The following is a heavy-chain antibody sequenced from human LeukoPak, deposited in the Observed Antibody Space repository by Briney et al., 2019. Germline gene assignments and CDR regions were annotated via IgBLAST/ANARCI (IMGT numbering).Heavy chain of an antibody. Sequence: PGGCLRLSCAASGFTFSSYGMHWVRQAPGKGLEWVAVIWYDGSNKYYADSVKGRFTISRDNSKNTLYLQMNSLRAEDTAVYYCASGYSSSWTEYYFDYWGQGTLVTVSS. CDR3: ASGYSSSWTEYYFDY. CDR2: IWYDGSNK. J-gene: IGHJ4*02. CDR1: GFTFSSYG. V-gene: IGHV3-33*01. D-gene: IGHD6-13*01.